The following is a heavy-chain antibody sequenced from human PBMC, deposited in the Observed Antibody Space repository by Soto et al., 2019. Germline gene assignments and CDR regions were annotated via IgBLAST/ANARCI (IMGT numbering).Heavy chain of an antibody. CDR1: GDSINGYY. CDR3: ARNTVGISSPGVY. D-gene: IGHD4-17*01. J-gene: IGHJ4*02. V-gene: IGHV4-4*07. CDR2: IYTSGTT. Sequence: QVQLQESGPGLVEPSETLSLTCTVSGDSINGYYWTWIRQPAGKGLEWIGRIYTSGTTSYSPSLKSRVTMSLDTSKNHFSLRLTSVTAADTAVYYCARNTVGISSPGVYWGRGTLVTVSS.